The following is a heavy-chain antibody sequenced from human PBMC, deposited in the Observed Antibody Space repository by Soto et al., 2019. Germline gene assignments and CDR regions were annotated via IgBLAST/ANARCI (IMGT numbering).Heavy chain of an antibody. D-gene: IGHD6-6*01. J-gene: IGHJ4*02. CDR2: TDHRSQWYN. Sequence: QVQLQQSGPGLVKPSQTLSLTCAISGDSVSSNSAAWNWIRQSPSRGLEWLGRTDHRSQWYNDYAVSVKSPITIPPDTSKNQFSLQLNSVTPEATAVYYCARAGQYSSSSGVFDYWGQGTLVTVSS. CDR1: GDSVSSNSAA. CDR3: ARAGQYSSSSGVFDY. V-gene: IGHV6-1*01.